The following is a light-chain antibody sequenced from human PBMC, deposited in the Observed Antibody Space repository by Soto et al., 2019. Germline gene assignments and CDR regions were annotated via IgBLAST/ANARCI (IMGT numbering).Light chain of an antibody. V-gene: IGKV3D-11*01. CDR3: QQRSNWHPIT. J-gene: IGKJ5*01. CDR2: DAS. Sequence: EIVLTQSPATLSLSPGERATLSCRASQGVSSYLAWYQQKPGQAPRLLIYDASNRATGIPVRFSGSGPGTDFTLTISSLEPEDFAVYYCQQRSNWHPITFGQGTRLEIK. CDR1: QGVSSY.